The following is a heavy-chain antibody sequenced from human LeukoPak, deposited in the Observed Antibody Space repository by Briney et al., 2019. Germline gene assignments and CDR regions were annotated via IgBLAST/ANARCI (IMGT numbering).Heavy chain of an antibody. Sequence: GGSLRLSCAASGFTFDDYAMHWVRQAPGKGLEWVSGISWNSGSIGYADSVKGRSTISRNNAKNSLYLQMNSLRAEDTALYYCAKDISGWYGIDYWGQGTLVTVSS. V-gene: IGHV3-9*01. CDR1: GFTFDDYA. CDR3: AKDISGWYGIDY. CDR2: ISWNSGSI. D-gene: IGHD6-19*01. J-gene: IGHJ4*02.